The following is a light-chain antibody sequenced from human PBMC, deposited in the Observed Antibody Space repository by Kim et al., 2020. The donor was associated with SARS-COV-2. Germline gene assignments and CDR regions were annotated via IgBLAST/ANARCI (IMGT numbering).Light chain of an antibody. CDR1: QDIRND. CDR3: LQHSTYPIT. CDR2: GAS. V-gene: IGKV1-17*01. J-gene: IGKJ5*01. Sequence: GSVGDRVTITCRASQDIRNDLGWYQQNPGRAPKRLIYGASSLQRGVPSRFSGSGSGTEFTLTISSVQPEDFATYFCLQHSTYPITFGQGTRLEIK.